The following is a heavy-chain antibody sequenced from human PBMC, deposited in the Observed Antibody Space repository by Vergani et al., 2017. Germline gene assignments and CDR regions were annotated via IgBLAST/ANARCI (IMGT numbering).Heavy chain of an antibody. J-gene: IGHJ4*02. Sequence: EVQLVESGGGLVQPGGSLRLSCAASGFTFSSYSMNWVRQAPGKGLEWVSYISSSSSTIYYADSVKGRFTISRDNAKNSLYLQMNSLRAEDTAVYYCARVVWGYTAFFDYWGQGTLVTVSS. CDR3: ARVVWGYTAFFDY. CDR2: ISSSSSTI. V-gene: IGHV3-48*01. D-gene: IGHD4/OR15-4a*01. CDR1: GFTFSSYS.